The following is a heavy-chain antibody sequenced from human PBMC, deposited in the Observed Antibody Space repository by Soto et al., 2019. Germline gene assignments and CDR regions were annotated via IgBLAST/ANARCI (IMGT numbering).Heavy chain of an antibody. J-gene: IGHJ6*02. CDR3: ARDSGVVVPAAMDV. CDR2: ISGSGGST. Sequence: GGSLRLSCAASGFTFSSYAMSWVRQAPGKGLEWVSAISGSGGSTYYADSVKGRFTISRDNSKNTLYLQMNSLRAEDTAVYYCARDSGVVVPAAMDVWAKGPRSPSP. V-gene: IGHV3-23*01. D-gene: IGHD2-2*01. CDR1: GFTFSSYA.